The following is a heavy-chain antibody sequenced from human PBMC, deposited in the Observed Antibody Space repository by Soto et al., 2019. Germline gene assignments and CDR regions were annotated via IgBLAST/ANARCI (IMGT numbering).Heavy chain of an antibody. V-gene: IGHV3-74*01. J-gene: IGHJ4*01. D-gene: IGHD3-10*01. CDR1: GFIFTMYW. CDR2: ITDDGSTT. Sequence: PGGSLRLSCEISGFIFTMYWSHWVRQVPGQGPQWVARITDDGSTTYYADSVEGRFTISRDNANHHLHLHMTSLTPNDAAAYYCTRGPSATSIGTGAFWGQGTMVTVSS. CDR3: TRGPSATSIGTGAF.